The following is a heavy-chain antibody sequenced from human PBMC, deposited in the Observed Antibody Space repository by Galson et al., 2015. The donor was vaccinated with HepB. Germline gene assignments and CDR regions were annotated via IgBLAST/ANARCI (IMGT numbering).Heavy chain of an antibody. Sequence: SVKVSCKASGYTFTSYAMNWVRQAPGQGLEWMGGIIPIFGTAYYAQKFQGRVTITADKSTSTAYMELSSLRSEDTAVYYCASGSPVGMAVWGQGTTFTVSS. CDR3: ASGSPVGMAV. V-gene: IGHV1-69*06. CDR2: IIPIFGTA. CDR1: GYTFTSYA. J-gene: IGHJ6*02. D-gene: IGHD2-15*01.